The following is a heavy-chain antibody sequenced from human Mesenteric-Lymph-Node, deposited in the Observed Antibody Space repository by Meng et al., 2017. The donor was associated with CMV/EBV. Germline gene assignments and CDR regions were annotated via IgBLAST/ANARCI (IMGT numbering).Heavy chain of an antibody. V-gene: IGHV3-21*04. CDR1: GFTFSGYS. J-gene: IGHJ4*02. CDR3: AKEWSIFGVVPPHY. D-gene: IGHD3-3*01. CDR2: ISSTSNYI. Sequence: GESLKISCAASGFTFSGYSMNWVRQTPGKGLEWVSFISSTSNYIYYADSVKGRFIISRDNAKNSLYLQMTSLRAEDTALYYCAKEWSIFGVVPPHYWGQGTLVTVSS.